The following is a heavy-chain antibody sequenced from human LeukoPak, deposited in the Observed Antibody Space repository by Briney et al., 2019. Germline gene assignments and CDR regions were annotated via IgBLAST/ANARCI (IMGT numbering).Heavy chain of an antibody. CDR2: IKQDGSEK. V-gene: IGHV3-7*01. Sequence: GGSLRLSCAASGFTFSSYWMSWVRQAPGKGLEWVANIKQDGSEKYYVDSVKGRFTISRDNAKNSLYLQMNSLRAEDTAVYYCARDPYYYDTRGYYSVAFDIWGQGTQVTASS. CDR3: ARDPYYYDTRGYYSVAFDI. D-gene: IGHD3-22*01. J-gene: IGHJ3*02. CDR1: GFTFSSYW.